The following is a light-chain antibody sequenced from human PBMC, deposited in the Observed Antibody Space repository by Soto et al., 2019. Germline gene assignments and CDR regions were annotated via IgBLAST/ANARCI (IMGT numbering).Light chain of an antibody. V-gene: IGLV2-23*02. CDR2: EVN. Sequence: QSALTQPASVSGSPGQSITISCTGTSSDVGSYNLVSWYQQHPGKAPKLMIYEVNKRPSGVSNRFSGSKSGNTASLTISGLQAEDEADYYCCSYAGSREVFGTGTKLTVL. CDR1: SSDVGSYNL. J-gene: IGLJ1*01. CDR3: CSYAGSREV.